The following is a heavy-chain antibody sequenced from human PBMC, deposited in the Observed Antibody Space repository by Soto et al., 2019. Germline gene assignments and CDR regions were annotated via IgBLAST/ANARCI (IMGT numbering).Heavy chain of an antibody. CDR2: IYYSGST. V-gene: IGHV4-59*08. CDR3: ARAIATVFTAFDT. J-gene: IGHJ3*02. CDR1: GGSISSYY. D-gene: IGHD6-13*01. Sequence: SETLSLTCTVSGGSISSYYWSWIRQPPGKGLEWIGYIYYSGSTNYNPSLKSRVTISVDTSKNQFSLKLSSVTAADTAVYYCARAIATVFTAFDTWGQGTMLTVSS.